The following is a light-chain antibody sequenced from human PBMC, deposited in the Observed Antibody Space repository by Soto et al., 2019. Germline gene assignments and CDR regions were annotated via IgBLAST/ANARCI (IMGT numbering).Light chain of an antibody. V-gene: IGLV2-23*01. CDR1: SSDVGSYNL. J-gene: IGLJ1*01. CDR3: CSCASSGTCV. Sequence: QSVLTQPASLSGSPGQSITISCTGTSSDVGSYNLVSWYQHHPGKAPKLLIYAATTRASEVSSRFSGSKSGNTASLTISGLQAYDETDYYCCSCASSGTCVFGTGTKVTVL. CDR2: AAT.